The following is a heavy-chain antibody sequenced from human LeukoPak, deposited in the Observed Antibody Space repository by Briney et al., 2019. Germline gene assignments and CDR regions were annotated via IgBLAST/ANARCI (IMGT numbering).Heavy chain of an antibody. J-gene: IGHJ4*02. CDR3: ARGGFIAVAGIDY. D-gene: IGHD6-19*01. V-gene: IGHV1-3*01. Sequence: ASVKVSCKASGYTFISFDVSWVRQAPGQRLEWMGWINAGNGNTKYSQKFQGRVTITRDTSASTAYMELSSLRSEDTAVYYCARGGFIAVAGIDYWGQGTLVTVSS. CDR2: INAGNGNT. CDR1: GYTFISFD.